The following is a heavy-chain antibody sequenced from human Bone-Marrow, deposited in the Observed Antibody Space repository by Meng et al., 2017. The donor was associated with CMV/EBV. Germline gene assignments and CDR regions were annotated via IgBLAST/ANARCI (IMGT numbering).Heavy chain of an antibody. CDR2: IKQDGSEK. CDR1: GFTFSSYW. V-gene: IGHV3-7*01. CDR3: ARARYSSSWSEY. Sequence: GESLKISCTASGFTFSSYWMSWVRQAPGKGLEWVANIKQDGSEKYYVDSVKGRFTISRDNAKNSLYLQMNSLRAEDTAVYYCARARYSSSWSEYWGQGTLVTVSS. D-gene: IGHD6-13*01. J-gene: IGHJ4*02.